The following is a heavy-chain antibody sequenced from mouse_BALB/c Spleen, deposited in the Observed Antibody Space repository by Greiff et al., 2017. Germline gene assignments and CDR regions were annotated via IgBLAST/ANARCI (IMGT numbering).Heavy chain of an antibody. CDR3: TRGNFSTVD. V-gene: IGHV5-17*02. Sequence: EVKLVESGGGLVQPGGSRKLSCAASGFTFSSFGMHWVRQAPEKGLEWVAYISSGSSTIYYADTVKGRFTISRDNPKNTLFLQMTSLRSEDTAMYYCTRGNFSTVDWGQGTLVTVSA. CDR1: GFTFSSFG. J-gene: IGHJ3*01. D-gene: IGHD1-1*01. CDR2: ISSGSSTI.